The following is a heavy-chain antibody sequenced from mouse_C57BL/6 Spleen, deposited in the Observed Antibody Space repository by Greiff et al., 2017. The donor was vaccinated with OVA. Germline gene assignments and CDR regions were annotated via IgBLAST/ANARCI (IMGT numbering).Heavy chain of an antibody. CDR2: INPNNGGT. D-gene: IGHD1-1*01. CDR1: GYTFTDYN. J-gene: IGHJ4*01. CDR3: AREGIYYYGSNAMDY. V-gene: IGHV1-22*01. Sequence: EVKLQESGPELVKPGASVKMSCKASGYTFTDYNMHWVKQSHGKSLEWIGYINPNNGGTSYNQKFKGKATLTVNKSSSTAYMELRSLTSEDSAVYYCAREGIYYYGSNAMDYWGQGTSVTVSS.